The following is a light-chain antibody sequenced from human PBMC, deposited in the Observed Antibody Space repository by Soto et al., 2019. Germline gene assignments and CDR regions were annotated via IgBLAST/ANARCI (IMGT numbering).Light chain of an antibody. CDR2: EVT. Sequence: QSALTQPRSVSGSPGQSVTISCTGTSSDVGGYNYVSWYQQHPGKAPKLMIFEVTKRPSGISNRFSGSKSGSTASLTISGLQADDEADYFCFSYAGDSTWVFGGGTKLTVL. CDR1: SSDVGGYNY. CDR3: FSYAGDSTWV. V-gene: IGLV2-11*01. J-gene: IGLJ3*02.